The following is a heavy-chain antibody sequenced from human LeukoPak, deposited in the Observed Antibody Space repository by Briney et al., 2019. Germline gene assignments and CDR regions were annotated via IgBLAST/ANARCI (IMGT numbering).Heavy chain of an antibody. D-gene: IGHD4-17*01. CDR2: IYYSGST. V-gene: IGHV4-39*07. CDR1: GGSISSSSYY. J-gene: IGHJ6*03. Sequence: SETLSLTCTVSGGSISSSSYYWGWIRQPPGKGLEWIGSIYYSGSTYYNPSLKSRVTVSVDTSKNLFSLKLSSVTAADTAVYYCARAKYGAGGYYYMDVWGKGTTVTVSS. CDR3: ARAKYGAGGYYYMDV.